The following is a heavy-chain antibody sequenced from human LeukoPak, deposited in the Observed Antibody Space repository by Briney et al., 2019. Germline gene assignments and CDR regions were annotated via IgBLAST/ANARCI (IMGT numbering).Heavy chain of an antibody. J-gene: IGHJ4*02. Sequence: PGGSLRLSCAASGFTFSRYAMTWVRQAPGKGLYWVSAISGSGGSTYYADSVKGRFTISRDNSKNTLYLQMNSLRAEDTAVYYCAKDPEHGYYFDYWGQGTLVTVSS. D-gene: IGHD1/OR15-1a*01. V-gene: IGHV3-23*01. CDR3: AKDPEHGYYFDY. CDR1: GFTFSRYA. CDR2: ISGSGGST.